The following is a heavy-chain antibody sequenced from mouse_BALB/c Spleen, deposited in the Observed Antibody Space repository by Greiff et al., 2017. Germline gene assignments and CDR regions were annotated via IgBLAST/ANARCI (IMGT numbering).Heavy chain of an antibody. J-gene: IGHJ4*01. V-gene: IGHV5-6*01. CDR1: GFTFSSYG. D-gene: IGHD1-2*01. CDR3: ARHRFITTALYAMDY. Sequence: EVQLVESGGDLVKPGGSLKLSCAASGFTFSSYGMSWVRQTPDKRLEWVATISSGGSYTYYPDSVKGRFTISRDNAKNTLYLQMSSLKSEDTAMYYCARHRFITTALYAMDYWGQGTSVTVSS. CDR2: ISSGGSYT.